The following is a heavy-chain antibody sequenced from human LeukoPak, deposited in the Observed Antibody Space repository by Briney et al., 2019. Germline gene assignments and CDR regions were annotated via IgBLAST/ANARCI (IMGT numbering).Heavy chain of an antibody. CDR3: ARGLWFGESHRDY. D-gene: IGHD3-10*01. CDR2: IFSGGST. CDR1: GFTVSSYY. J-gene: IGHJ4*02. V-gene: IGHV3-53*01. Sequence: GGSLRLSCAASGFTVSSYYMSWVRQAPGKGLEWVSIIFSGGSTNYADSVKGRFTISRDDSTNTLFLQMNSLRAEDTAVYYCARGLWFGESHRDYWGQGTLVTVSS.